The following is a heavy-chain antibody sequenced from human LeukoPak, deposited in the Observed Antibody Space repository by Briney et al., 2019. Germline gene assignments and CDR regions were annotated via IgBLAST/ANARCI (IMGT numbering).Heavy chain of an antibody. CDR3: ANVGDIVVVAY. CDR2: ISYDGSNK. D-gene: IGHD2-2*01. CDR1: GFTFSSYA. J-gene: IGHJ4*02. V-gene: IGHV3-30*04. Sequence: GGSLRLSCAASGFTFSSYAMHWVRQAPGKGLEWVAVISYDGSNKYYADSVKGRFTISRDNSKNTLYLQMNSLRAEDTAVYYCANVGDIVVVAYWGQGTLVTVSS.